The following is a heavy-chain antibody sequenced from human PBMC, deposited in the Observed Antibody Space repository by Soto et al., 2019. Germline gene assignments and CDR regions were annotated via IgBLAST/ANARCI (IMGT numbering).Heavy chain of an antibody. V-gene: IGHV3-64*01. CDR3: ARSPQYGDYADY. CDR2: ISSNGGST. CDR1: YA. J-gene: IGHJ4*02. Sequence: YAMHWVRPAPRKGLEYISAISSNGGSTFYANSVKGRFTISRDNSKNTLYLQMGSLRTEDMAIYYCARSPQYGDYADYWGQGTLVTVSS. D-gene: IGHD4-17*01.